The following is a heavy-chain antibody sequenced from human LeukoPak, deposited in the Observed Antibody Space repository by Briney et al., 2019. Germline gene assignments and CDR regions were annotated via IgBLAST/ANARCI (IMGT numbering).Heavy chain of an antibody. J-gene: IGHJ4*02. Sequence: SETLSLTCTVSGGSISSGSYYWSWIRQPAGKGLEWIGRIYTSGSTNYNPSLKSRVTISVDTSKNQFSLKLSSVTAADTAVYYCARGYYDFWSGYSYYCDYWGQGTLVTVSS. CDR3: ARGYYDFWSGYSYYCDY. D-gene: IGHD3-3*01. CDR1: GGSISSGSYY. V-gene: IGHV4-61*02. CDR2: IYTSGST.